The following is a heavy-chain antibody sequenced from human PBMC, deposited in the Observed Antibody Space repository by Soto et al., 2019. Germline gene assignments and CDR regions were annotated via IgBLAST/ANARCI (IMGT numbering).Heavy chain of an antibody. V-gene: IGHV4-30-4*01. J-gene: IGHJ6*02. D-gene: IGHD6-13*01. CDR2: IYYSGST. CDR3: ARERESSFSLPYGMDV. Sequence: QVQLQESGPGLVKPSQTLSLTCTVPGGSISSGDYYWSWIRQPPGKGLEWIGYIYYSGSTYYNPSLKSRVTISVDTSKNQFSLKLSSVTAADTAVYYCARERESSFSLPYGMDVWGQGTTVTVSS. CDR1: GGSISSGDYY.